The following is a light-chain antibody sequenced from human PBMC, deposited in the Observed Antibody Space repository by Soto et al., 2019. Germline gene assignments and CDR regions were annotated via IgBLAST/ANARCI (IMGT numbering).Light chain of an antibody. V-gene: IGLV1-44*01. CDR1: ISNIGGHA. CDR2: KDD. J-gene: IGLJ1*01. CDR3: SSSTTRGTRV. Sequence: QSVLTQPPSASGAPGQRVSISCSGGISNIGGHAVNWYQHLPGAAPNLLIYKDDQRPSGVPDRFSGSKSGTSASLAISGLQPEDESDYYCSSSTTRGTRVFGTGTKVTVL.